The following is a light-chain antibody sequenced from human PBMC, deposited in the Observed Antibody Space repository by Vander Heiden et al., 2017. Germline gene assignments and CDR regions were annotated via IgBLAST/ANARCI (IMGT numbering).Light chain of an antibody. V-gene: IGKV4-1*01. J-gene: IGKJ2*01. Sequence: DIVMTQSPDSLAVSLGERATIDCKYSQSAWYNSNNNNYLAWYQHKPGQPPKLLIYSASTRESGVPDRFSGSGSGTDFTLTISSLQAEDVAVYYCQQYYNIPYTFGQGTKLEIK. CDR3: QQYYNIPYT. CDR2: SAS. CDR1: QSAWYNSNNNNY.